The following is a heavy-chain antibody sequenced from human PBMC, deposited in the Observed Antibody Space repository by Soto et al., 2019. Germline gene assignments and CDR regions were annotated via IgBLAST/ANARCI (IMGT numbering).Heavy chain of an antibody. J-gene: IGHJ4*02. Sequence: GGSLRLSCTAFGFTFSSYSMNWVRQAPGKGLEWVSYISSSSSTIYYADSVKGRFTISRDNAKNSLYLQMNSLRAEDTALYYCARDATYYYHSSGYYPFDYWGQGTLVTVSS. CDR2: ISSSSSTI. V-gene: IGHV3-48*01. D-gene: IGHD3-22*01. CDR1: GFTFSSYS. CDR3: ARDATYYYHSSGYYPFDY.